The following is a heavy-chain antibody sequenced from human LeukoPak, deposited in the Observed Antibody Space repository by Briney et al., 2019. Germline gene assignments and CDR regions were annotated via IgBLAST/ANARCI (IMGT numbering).Heavy chain of an antibody. CDR2: NTGSGGST. V-gene: IGHV3-23*01. Sequence: PGGSLRLFCAASGFTFSSYAMSWVRQAPGKGLEWVSANTGSGGSTFYAESVKGRFTISRDNSKNTLYLQMNSLRAEDTAVYYCAKDSVVTMIVVVITTALDYWGQGTLVTVSS. D-gene: IGHD3-22*01. CDR3: AKDSVVTMIVVVITTALDY. J-gene: IGHJ4*02. CDR1: GFTFSSYA.